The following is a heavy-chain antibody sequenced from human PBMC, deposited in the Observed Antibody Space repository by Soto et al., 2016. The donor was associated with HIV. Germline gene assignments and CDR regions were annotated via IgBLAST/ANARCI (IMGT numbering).Heavy chain of an antibody. D-gene: IGHD3-10*01. V-gene: IGHV4-31*03. CDR2: IYYSGST. CDR1: GGSISSGGYY. CDR3: ARVVHYYRSSEIDY. J-gene: IGHJ4*02. Sequence: VQLQESGPGLVKPSQTLSLTCTVSGGSISSGGYYWSWIRQHPGKGLEWIGYIYYSGSTYYNPSLKNRVTISLDTSKNQFSLKLTSVTAADTAVYYCARVVHYYRSSEIDYVGPGNPGPPSPQ.